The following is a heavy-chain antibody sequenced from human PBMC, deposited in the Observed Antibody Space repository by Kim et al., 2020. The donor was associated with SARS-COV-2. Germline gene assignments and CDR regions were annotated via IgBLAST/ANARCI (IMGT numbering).Heavy chain of an antibody. CDR2: IKQDGSEK. CDR1: GFTFSSYW. Sequence: GGSLRLSCAASGFTFSSYWMSWVRQAPGKGLEWVANIKQDGSEKYYVDSVKGRFTISRDNAKNSLYLQMNSLRAEDTAVYYCARDSDYGDYYIPYYYYYGMDVWGQGTTVTVSS. D-gene: IGHD4-17*01. CDR3: ARDSDYGDYYIPYYYYYGMDV. J-gene: IGHJ6*02. V-gene: IGHV3-7*01.